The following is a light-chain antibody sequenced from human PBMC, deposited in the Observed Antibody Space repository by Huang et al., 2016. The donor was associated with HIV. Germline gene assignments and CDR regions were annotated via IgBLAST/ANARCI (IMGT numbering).Light chain of an antibody. Sequence: DIQMTQSPSTLSASVGDRVTITCLASQGISSWLAWYQQKPGKAPKRLIYKESTLESGVPSRFSGSGSGTDFTLTISSLQPDDFATYYCQQYNSYLLTFGGGTKVEIK. CDR3: QQYNSYLLT. V-gene: IGKV1-5*03. CDR2: KES. CDR1: QGISSW. J-gene: IGKJ4*01.